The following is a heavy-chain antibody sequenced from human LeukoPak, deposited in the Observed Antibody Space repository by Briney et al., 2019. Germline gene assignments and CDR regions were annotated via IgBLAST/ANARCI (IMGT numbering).Heavy chain of an antibody. D-gene: IGHD3-22*01. CDR1: GFTFSSYG. CDR3: AKDYLRVVVIANDAFDI. V-gene: IGHV3-30*02. J-gene: IGHJ3*02. Sequence: GGSLRLSCAASGFTFSSYGMHWVRQAPGKGLEWVAFIRYDGSNKYYADSVKGRFTISRGNSKNTLYLQMNSLRAEDTAVYYCAKDYLRVVVIANDAFDIWGQGTMVTVSS. CDR2: IRYDGSNK.